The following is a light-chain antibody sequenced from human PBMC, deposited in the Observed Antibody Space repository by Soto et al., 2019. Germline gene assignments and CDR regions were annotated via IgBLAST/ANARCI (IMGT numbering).Light chain of an antibody. CDR2: TAS. CDR3: QQTYITPWT. Sequence: DIQMTQSPSSLSASVGDRVSITCRASQSITIYLNWYQQKPGKAPKLLIYTASSLQSGVPSKFSGSGSGTDFTLTISSLQPEDFATYYCQQTYITPWTFGQGTKVVIK. J-gene: IGKJ1*01. V-gene: IGKV1-39*01. CDR1: QSITIY.